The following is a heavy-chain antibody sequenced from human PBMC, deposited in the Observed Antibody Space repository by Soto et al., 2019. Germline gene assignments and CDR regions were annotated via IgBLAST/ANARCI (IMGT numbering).Heavy chain of an antibody. J-gene: IGHJ4*02. CDR2: ISSSSSTI. Sequence: GGSLRLSCAASGFTFSSYSMNWVRQAPGKGLEWVSYISSSSSTIYYADSVKGRFTISRDNAKNSLYLQMNSLRDEDTAVYYCARAFHYYDSSVYDYYFDYWGQGTLVTVSS. D-gene: IGHD3-22*01. V-gene: IGHV3-48*02. CDR3: ARAFHYYDSSVYDYYFDY. CDR1: GFTFSSYS.